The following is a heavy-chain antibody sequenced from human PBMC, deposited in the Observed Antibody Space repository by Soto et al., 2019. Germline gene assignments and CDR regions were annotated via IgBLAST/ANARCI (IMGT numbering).Heavy chain of an antibody. J-gene: IGHJ4*02. Sequence: EAQLVESGGGLVQPGGSLRLSCAASGFTFSSYWMHWVRQAPGKGLVWVSRIKTDGSIITYADSVQGRFTISRDNGKNTLYLQMDSLRAEDTAVYYCARVGSGYYHFDYWGQGTLVTVPS. CDR1: GFTFSSYW. CDR2: IKTDGSII. V-gene: IGHV3-74*01. CDR3: ARVGSGYYHFDY. D-gene: IGHD5-12*01.